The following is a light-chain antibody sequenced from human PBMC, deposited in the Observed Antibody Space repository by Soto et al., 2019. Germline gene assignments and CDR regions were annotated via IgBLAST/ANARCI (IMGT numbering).Light chain of an antibody. J-gene: IGKJ3*01. CDR1: QDIRNF. CDR2: AAS. V-gene: IGKV1-27*01. CDR3: QKYSSVPV. Sequence: DIQMTQSPTSLSASVGDRVTITCRASQDIRNFVAWYQQKPGKAAKLLIYAASTLQSGVPSLFSGSGSGTDFTLTSNSLQPEDVATYSCQKYSSVPVFGPGTKVEIK.